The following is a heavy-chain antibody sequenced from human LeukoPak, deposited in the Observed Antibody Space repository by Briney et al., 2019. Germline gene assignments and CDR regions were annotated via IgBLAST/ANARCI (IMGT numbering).Heavy chain of an antibody. Sequence: ASVKVSCKVSGYTLTELSMHWVRQAPGKGLEWMGGFDPEDGETIYAQRFQGRVTMTEDTSTDTAYMELSSLRSDDTAVYFCARDRTVAGFHLEAYWGQGTLVTVSS. D-gene: IGHD6-19*01. CDR1: GYTLTELS. J-gene: IGHJ4*02. CDR2: FDPEDGET. CDR3: ARDRTVAGFHLEAY. V-gene: IGHV1-24*01.